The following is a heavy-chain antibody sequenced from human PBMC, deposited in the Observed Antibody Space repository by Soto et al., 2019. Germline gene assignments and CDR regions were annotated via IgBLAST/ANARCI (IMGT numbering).Heavy chain of an antibody. J-gene: IGHJ6*02. CDR2: VSANNGHT. Sequence: ASVKVSCKASGFTFSNYGLNWVRQASGQGLEWMGWVSANNGHTNYAQNLQGRVSMTTDTSTSTAYMELRGLTFDDTAVYYCARDIESVTAKHFFYYYAMDVWGQGTTVTSP. D-gene: IGHD2-8*01. CDR1: GFTFSNYG. CDR3: ARDIESVTAKHFFYYYAMDV. V-gene: IGHV1-18*01.